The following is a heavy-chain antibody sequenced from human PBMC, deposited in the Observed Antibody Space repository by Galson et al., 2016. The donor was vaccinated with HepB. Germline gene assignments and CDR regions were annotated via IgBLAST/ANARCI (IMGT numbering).Heavy chain of an antibody. CDR3: AKDDDASGFPPLYSGCFDH. V-gene: IGHV3-30*18. J-gene: IGHJ4*02. CDR2: IFSGGNNK. D-gene: IGHD3-22*01. CDR1: GFSFSGYG. Sequence: SLRLSCATSGFSFSGYGMHWVRQAPGKGLEWVATIFSGGNNKYYAESVKGRFTVSRDNSKNTLYLQMNGLRVEDTAVYFCAKDDDASGFPPLYSGCFDHWGQGTLGIFSS.